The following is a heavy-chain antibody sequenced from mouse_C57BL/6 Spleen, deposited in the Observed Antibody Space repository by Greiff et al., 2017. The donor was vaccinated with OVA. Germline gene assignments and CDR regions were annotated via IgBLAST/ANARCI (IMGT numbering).Heavy chain of an antibody. CDR3: ARPWTGTGYFDV. CDR2: ISSGSSTI. CDR1: GFTFSDYG. V-gene: IGHV5-17*01. D-gene: IGHD4-1*01. Sequence: EVHLVESGGGLVKPGGSLKLSCAASGFTFSDYGMHWVRQAPEKGLEWVAYISSGSSTIYYADTVKGRFTISRDNAKNTLFLQMTSLRSEDTAMYYCARPWTGTGYFDVWGTGTTVTVSS. J-gene: IGHJ1*03.